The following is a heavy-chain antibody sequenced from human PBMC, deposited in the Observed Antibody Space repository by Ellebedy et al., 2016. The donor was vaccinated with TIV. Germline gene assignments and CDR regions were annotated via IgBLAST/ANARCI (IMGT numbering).Heavy chain of an antibody. J-gene: IGHJ4*02. D-gene: IGHD3/OR15-3a*01. Sequence: GESLKISCAASEFTFSNYGIHWVRQAPGKGLEWVAVISYDGSNECYADSVRGRLTISSDNSNNTLYLQMNSLRAEDTAVYYCARDRFETRSLAWLVQSYPPAHLPDYWGQGTLVSVSS. CDR2: ISYDGSNE. CDR3: ARDRFETRSLAWLVQSYPPAHLPDY. V-gene: IGHV3-30*03. CDR1: EFTFSNYG.